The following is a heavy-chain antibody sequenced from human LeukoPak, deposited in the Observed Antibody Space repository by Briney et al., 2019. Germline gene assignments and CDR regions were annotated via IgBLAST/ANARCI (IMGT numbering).Heavy chain of an antibody. CDR2: IIPILGIA. Sequence: SVKVSCKASGYTFTSYAISWVRQAPGQGLEWMGRIIPILGIANYAQKFQGRVTITADKSTSTAYMELSSLRSEDTAVYYCARRCGGDCYFGMDVWGQGTTVTVSS. V-gene: IGHV1-69*04. J-gene: IGHJ6*02. CDR1: GYTFTSYA. CDR3: ARRCGGDCYFGMDV. D-gene: IGHD2-21*02.